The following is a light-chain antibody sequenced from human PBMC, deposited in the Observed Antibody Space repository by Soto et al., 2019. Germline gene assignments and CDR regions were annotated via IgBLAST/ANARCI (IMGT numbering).Light chain of an antibody. J-gene: IGKJ3*01. CDR3: QQAYSTPYT. Sequence: DIQMTQSPSSLSAFVGDRVTITCRASQNIYSYLNWYQQRPGQAPQLLIYGASSLQTGVPSRFSASGSGTVFTLTISSLQREDFATYSCQQAYSTPYTFGPGTKVDLK. CDR1: QNIYSY. V-gene: IGKV1-39*01. CDR2: GAS.